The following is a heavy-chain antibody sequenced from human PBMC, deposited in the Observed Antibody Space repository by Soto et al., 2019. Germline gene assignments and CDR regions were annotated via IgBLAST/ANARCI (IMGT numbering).Heavy chain of an antibody. D-gene: IGHD6-13*01. CDR3: AKDQRSSSSIDGFDI. CDR1: GFTFSRHA. Sequence: QVQLVESGGGVVQPGRSLRLSCAASGFTFSRHAMHWVRQAPGKGLEWVAVISYDGSNKYNADSVQGRFTISRDNSKNTLYLQMNSLTTEDTAVYFCAKDQRSSSSIDGFDIWGQGTLVNVSS. CDR2: ISYDGSNK. V-gene: IGHV3-30*18. J-gene: IGHJ3*02.